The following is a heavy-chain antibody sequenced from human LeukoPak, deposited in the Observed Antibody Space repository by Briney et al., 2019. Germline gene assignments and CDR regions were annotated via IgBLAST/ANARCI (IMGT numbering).Heavy chain of an antibody. Sequence: PSETLSLTCTVSGGSISSYYWSWIRQPPGKGLEWIGYIYYSGSTNYNPSLKSRVTISVDTSKNQFSLKLSSVTAADTAVYYCARHPMVRGVIDGMDVWGQGTTVTVSS. CDR1: GGSISSYY. D-gene: IGHD3-10*01. V-gene: IGHV4-59*08. CDR3: ARHPMVRGVIDGMDV. J-gene: IGHJ6*02. CDR2: IYYSGST.